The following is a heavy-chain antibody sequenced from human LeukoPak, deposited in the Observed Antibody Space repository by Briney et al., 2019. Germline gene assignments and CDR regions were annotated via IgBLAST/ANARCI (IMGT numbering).Heavy chain of an antibody. J-gene: IGHJ6*03. CDR3: AKGPYCSSTSCYIHYYYYMDV. CDR2: IWYDGSNK. V-gene: IGHV3-33*06. D-gene: IGHD2-2*02. CDR1: GFTFSSYG. Sequence: GGSLRLSCAASGFTFSSYGMHWVRQAPGKGLEWVADIWYDGSNKYYADSVKGRFTISRDNSKNTLYLQMNSLRAEDTAVYYCAKGPYCSSTSCYIHYYYYMDVWGKGTTVTVSS.